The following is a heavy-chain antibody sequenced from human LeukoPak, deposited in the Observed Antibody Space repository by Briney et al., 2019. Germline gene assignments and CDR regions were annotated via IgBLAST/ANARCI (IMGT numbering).Heavy chain of an antibody. CDR2: IYPGDADT. CDR1: VYSFTSYW. J-gene: IGHJ4*02. Sequence: GESLKISCMGSVYSFTSYWSGGVRHTPGKGREWMGIIYPGDADTRYSPSFQGQVTMSADKSISTAYLQWSSLKALDTATYYCARQSGGESFDYWGQGTLVTVSS. D-gene: IGHD3-16*01. CDR3: ARQSGGESFDY. V-gene: IGHV5-51*01.